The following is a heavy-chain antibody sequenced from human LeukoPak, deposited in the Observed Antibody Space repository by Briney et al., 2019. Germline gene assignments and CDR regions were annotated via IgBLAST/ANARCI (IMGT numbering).Heavy chain of an antibody. CDR2: FDPEDGET. CDR3: AICLNNVRGVNSLYYYYGMEV. V-gene: IGHV1-24*01. D-gene: IGHD3-10*02. J-gene: IGHJ6*02. Sequence: ASVKVSCKVSGYTLTELSMHWVRQAPGKGLEWMGGFDPEDGETIYAQKFQGRVTMTEDTSTDTAYMELSSLRSEDTAVYYCAICLNNVRGVNSLYYYYGMEVWGQGTTVTVSS. CDR1: GYTLTELS.